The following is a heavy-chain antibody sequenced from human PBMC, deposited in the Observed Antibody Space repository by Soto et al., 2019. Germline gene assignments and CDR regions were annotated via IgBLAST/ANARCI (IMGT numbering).Heavy chain of an antibody. J-gene: IGHJ4*02. V-gene: IGHV4-39*01. CDR2: IYYSGST. CDR3: ARGYSYGYFDY. CDR1: GGSISSSSYY. Sequence: KTSETLSLTCSVSGGSISSSSYYWGWIRQPPGKGLEWIGSIYYSGSTYYNPSLKSRVTISVDTSKNQSSLKLSSVTAADTAVYYCARGYSYGYFDYWGQGTLVTVSS. D-gene: IGHD5-18*01.